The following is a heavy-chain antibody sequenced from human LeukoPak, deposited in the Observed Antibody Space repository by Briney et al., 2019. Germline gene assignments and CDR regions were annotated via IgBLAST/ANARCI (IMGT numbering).Heavy chain of an antibody. V-gene: IGHV4-39*07. CDR2: IYYSGST. Sequence: PSGTLSLTCTVSGGSISSSSYYWGWIRQPPGKGLEWIGSIYYSGSTYYNPSLKSRVTISVDTSKNQFSLKLSSVTAADTAVYYCARERRSRYFDYWGQGTLVTVSS. J-gene: IGHJ4*02. CDR3: ARERRSRYFDY. CDR1: GGSISSSSYY.